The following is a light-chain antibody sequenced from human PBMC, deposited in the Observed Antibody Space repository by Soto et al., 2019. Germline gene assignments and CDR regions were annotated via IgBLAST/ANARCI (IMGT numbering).Light chain of an antibody. V-gene: IGKV3-15*01. CDR2: RAS. CDR3: LQYHNLWA. J-gene: IGKJ1*01. CDR1: QNIYSN. Sequence: IVMTQSPATLSVSPGERATLSCRASQNIYSNIAWYQQRPGQAPRLLIYRASTRVTGVPARFSGSGSGTEFTLTISSLQSEDFTVYSCLQYHNLWAFGQGTKVEIK.